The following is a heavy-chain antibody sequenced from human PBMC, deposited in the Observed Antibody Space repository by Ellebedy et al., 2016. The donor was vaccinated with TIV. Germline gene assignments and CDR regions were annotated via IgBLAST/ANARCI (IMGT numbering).Heavy chain of an antibody. Sequence: AASVKVSCKTSGYTFTSYALNWVRQAPGQGLEWVSWINPNTGHTNYAPKLQGRVTMTTDTSTSTAYMELRSLRSDDTAVYYCTRGGWYFAVWGQGTLVTVSS. CDR2: INPNTGHT. V-gene: IGHV1-18*01. CDR1: GYTFTSYA. CDR3: TRGGWYFAV. J-gene: IGHJ4*02.